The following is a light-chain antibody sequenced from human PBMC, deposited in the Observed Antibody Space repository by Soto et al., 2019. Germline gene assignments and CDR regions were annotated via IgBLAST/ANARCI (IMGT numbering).Light chain of an antibody. Sequence: EIVMTQSPATLSVSPGERATLSCSASQSVSSNLAWYQQKPGQAPRLLIYGASTRATGIPARFSGSGSGTDFNLTISSLQSEDFAVYYCQQYNNWPPWTFGQGTKVEI. CDR2: GAS. CDR1: QSVSSN. J-gene: IGKJ1*01. V-gene: IGKV3-15*01. CDR3: QQYNNWPPWT.